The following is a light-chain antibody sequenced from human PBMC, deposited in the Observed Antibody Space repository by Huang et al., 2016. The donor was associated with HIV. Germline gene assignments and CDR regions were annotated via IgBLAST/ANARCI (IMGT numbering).Light chain of an antibody. Sequence: EIVLTQSPATLSLSPGERATLSGRASQSVSSYLAWYQQNPGQAPRHLIYDASIRATGIPARFSGSGSGTDFTLTSSSLEPEDFAVYYCRQRSNWPPYTFGQGTKLELK. CDR1: QSVSSY. CDR3: RQRSNWPPYT. CDR2: DAS. V-gene: IGKV3-11*01. J-gene: IGKJ2*01.